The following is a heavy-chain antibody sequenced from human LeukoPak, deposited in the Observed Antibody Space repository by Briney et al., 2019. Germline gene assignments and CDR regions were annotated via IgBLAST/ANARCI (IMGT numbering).Heavy chain of an antibody. CDR3: TRDPEALDY. CDR2: IRKITTTT. Sequence: PGGSLRLSRAASGFTISDYSMNWVRQAPGKGLEWISYIRKITTTTYYADSVRGRFASSRDNAKNAVYLQMNSLRDDDTAVYYCTRDPEALDYWGQGPLVTVSS. CDR1: GFTISDYS. J-gene: IGHJ4*02. V-gene: IGHV3-48*02.